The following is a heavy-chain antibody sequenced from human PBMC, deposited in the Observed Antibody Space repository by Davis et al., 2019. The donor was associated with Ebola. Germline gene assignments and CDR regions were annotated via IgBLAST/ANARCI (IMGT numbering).Heavy chain of an antibody. CDR3: ARGISIAVAGTIYYYYGMDV. D-gene: IGHD6-19*01. CDR1: GFTVSSNY. J-gene: IGHJ6*04. V-gene: IGHV3-23*01. CDR2: ISGSGGST. Sequence: GGSLRLSCAASGFTVSSNYMSWVRQAPGKGLEWVSAISGSGGSTYYADSVKGRFTISRDNAKNSLYLQMNSLRAEDTAVYYCARGISIAVAGTIYYYYGMDVWGKGTTVTVSS.